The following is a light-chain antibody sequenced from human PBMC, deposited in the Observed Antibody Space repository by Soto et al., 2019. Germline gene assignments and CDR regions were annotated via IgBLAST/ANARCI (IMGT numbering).Light chain of an antibody. V-gene: IGKV3-20*01. Sequence: EIGLTQSPCTLSLSPGERATLSCRASQSVSSSYLAWYQQKPGQAPRLVIYGASNRATGIPDRFSGSGSGTDFTLTISRLEPEDFAVYYCQQYDSSPITFGQGTRLEIK. CDR3: QQYDSSPIT. CDR1: QSVSSSY. CDR2: GAS. J-gene: IGKJ5*01.